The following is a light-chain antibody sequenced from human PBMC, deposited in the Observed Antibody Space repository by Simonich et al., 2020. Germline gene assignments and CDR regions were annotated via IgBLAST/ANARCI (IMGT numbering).Light chain of an antibody. J-gene: IGLJ3*02. Sequence: SYELTQPPSVSVSPGQTARITCSGDRLGDKYACWYQQKPGQSPVLVIYHDSKRPSGIPERFSGANSGNTATLTISGTQAMDEADYYCQAWDSSNWVFGGGTKLTVL. CDR2: HDS. CDR3: QAWDSSNWV. CDR1: RLGDKY. V-gene: IGLV3-1*01.